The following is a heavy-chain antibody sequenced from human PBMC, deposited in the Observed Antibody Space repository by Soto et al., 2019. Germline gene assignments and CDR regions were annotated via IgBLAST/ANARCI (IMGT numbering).Heavy chain of an antibody. Sequence: GGSLRLSCAPSGFTFSTYALSWVRQAPGKGLEWVSAISANGQGIYYADSVRGRFTISRDNSKNTIFPHMDSLRAEDTAVYYCAKDRNYPRDQFHYWGQGTLVTVSS. V-gene: IGHV3-23*01. CDR2: ISANGQGI. CDR1: GFTFSTYA. D-gene: IGHD1-7*01. CDR3: AKDRNYPRDQFHY. J-gene: IGHJ4*02.